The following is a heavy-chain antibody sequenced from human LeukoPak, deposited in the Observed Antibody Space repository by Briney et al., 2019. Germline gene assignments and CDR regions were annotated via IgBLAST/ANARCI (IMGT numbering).Heavy chain of an antibody. CDR3: ARGSRDGYKTFYYFDY. Sequence: SETLSLTCTVSGGSVSSGSYYWSWIRQPPGKGLEWIGYIYHSGSTYYNPSLKSRVTISVDRSKNQFSLKLSSVTAADTAVYYCARGSRDGYKTFYYFDYWGQGTLVTVSS. J-gene: IGHJ4*02. V-gene: IGHV4-30-2*01. CDR1: GGSVSSGSYY. D-gene: IGHD5-24*01. CDR2: IYHSGST.